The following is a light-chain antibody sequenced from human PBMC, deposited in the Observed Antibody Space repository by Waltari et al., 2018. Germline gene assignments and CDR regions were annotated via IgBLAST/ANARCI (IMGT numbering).Light chain of an antibody. Sequence: ETVMTQSPATLSVSPVEGATLSCRASESVSTKLAWYQRKSGQAPRLLIYGASTRATGIPARFSGTGSGTEFTLTVSSLQSEDFALYYCQQYSNWPPTFGQGTKVDIK. CDR2: GAS. V-gene: IGKV3-15*01. J-gene: IGKJ1*01. CDR1: ESVSTK. CDR3: QQYSNWPPT.